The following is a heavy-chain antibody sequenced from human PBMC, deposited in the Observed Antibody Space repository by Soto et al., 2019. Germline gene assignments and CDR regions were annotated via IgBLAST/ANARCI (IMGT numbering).Heavy chain of an antibody. V-gene: IGHV3-23*01. Sequence: GGSLRLSCAASGFTFSVYAMTWVRQAPGKGLEWVSALSGSGTNTYYADSVKGRFTISRDNSNDTLYLQMSSLRTEDTAIYYCAKDGEYFDFWSGYNNWFDSWGQGTPVTVSS. J-gene: IGHJ5*01. CDR3: AKDGEYFDFWSGYNNWFDS. D-gene: IGHD3-3*01. CDR1: GFTFSVYA. CDR2: LSGSGTNT.